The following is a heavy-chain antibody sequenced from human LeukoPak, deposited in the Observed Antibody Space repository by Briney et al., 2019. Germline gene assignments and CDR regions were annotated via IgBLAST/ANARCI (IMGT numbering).Heavy chain of an antibody. CDR2: IIPIFGTA. Sequence: ASVKVSCKASGGTFSSYAISWVRQAPGQGREWIGGIIPIFGTANYAQKLQGRVTITTDESMSTAYMELSSLRSEDTAVYYCAKTSRRGYSYGHFDYWGQGTLVTVSS. D-gene: IGHD5-18*01. CDR3: AKTSRRGYSYGHFDY. J-gene: IGHJ4*02. CDR1: GGTFSSYA. V-gene: IGHV1-69*05.